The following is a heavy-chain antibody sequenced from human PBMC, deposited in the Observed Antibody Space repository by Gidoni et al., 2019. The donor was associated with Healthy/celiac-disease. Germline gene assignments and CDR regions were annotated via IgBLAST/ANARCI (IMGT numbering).Heavy chain of an antibody. V-gene: IGHV4-59*01. D-gene: IGHD3-10*01. Sequence: QMQLQESGPGLVKPSETLSLTCTVSGGSISSYYWSWIRQPPGKGLEWIGYIYYSGSTNYNPSLKSRVTISVDTSKNQFSLKLSSVTAADTAVYYCARYSGSLDYWGQGTLVTVSS. CDR1: GGSISSYY. CDR3: ARYSGSLDY. J-gene: IGHJ4*02. CDR2: IYYSGST.